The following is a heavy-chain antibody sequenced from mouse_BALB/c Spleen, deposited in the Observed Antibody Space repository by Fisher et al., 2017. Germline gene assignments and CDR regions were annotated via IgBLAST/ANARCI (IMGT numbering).Heavy chain of an antibody. Sequence: KFKGKATLTVDKSSSTAHMELRSLASEDSAVYYCARWPYFYYAMDYWGQGTSVTVS. V-gene: IGHV1-20*02. D-gene: IGHD2-10*01. J-gene: IGHJ4*01. CDR3: ARWPYFYYAMDY.